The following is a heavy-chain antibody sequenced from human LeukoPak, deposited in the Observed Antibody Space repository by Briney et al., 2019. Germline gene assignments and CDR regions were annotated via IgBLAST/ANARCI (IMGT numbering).Heavy chain of an antibody. Sequence: ASVKVSCKASGGTFSSYAISWARQAPGQGLEWMGRIIPILGIANYAQKFQGRVTITADKSTSTAYMELSSLRSEDTAVYYCARAHLPGLRYPTGPTDWFDPWGQGTLVTVSS. CDR3: ARAHLPGLRYPTGPTDWFDP. D-gene: IGHD2-2*02. CDR2: IIPILGIA. J-gene: IGHJ5*02. V-gene: IGHV1-69*04. CDR1: GGTFSSYA.